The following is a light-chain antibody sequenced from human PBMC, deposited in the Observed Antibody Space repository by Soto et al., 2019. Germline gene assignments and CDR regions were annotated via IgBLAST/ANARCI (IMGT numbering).Light chain of an antibody. Sequence: EIVMTQSPATLSVSPGERVTLSCRASQSVSSNLAWYQQKPGQAPSLLMYGVSTRATGIPARFSGSGSGTEFTPTISSLQSEDCAVYYCQQYNRWPPWTFGQGTKVEIK. CDR2: GVS. CDR1: QSVSSN. CDR3: QQYNRWPPWT. J-gene: IGKJ1*01. V-gene: IGKV3-15*01.